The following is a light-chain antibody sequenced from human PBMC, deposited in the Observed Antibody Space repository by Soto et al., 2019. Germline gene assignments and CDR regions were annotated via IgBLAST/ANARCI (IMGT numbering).Light chain of an antibody. CDR1: SSDVGGYNY. J-gene: IGLJ1*01. V-gene: IGLV2-11*01. CDR2: DVS. CDR3: CSYAGSYTHYV. Sequence: QSALTQPRSVSGSPGQSITISCTGTSSDVGGYNYVSWYRQHPGKAPKLMIYDVSKRPSGVPDRFSGSKSGNTASLTISGLEAEDGADYYCCSYAGSYTHYVFGTGTKATVL.